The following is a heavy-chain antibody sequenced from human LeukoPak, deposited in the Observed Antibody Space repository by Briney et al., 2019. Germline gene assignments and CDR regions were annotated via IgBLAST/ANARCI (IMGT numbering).Heavy chain of an antibody. J-gene: IGHJ4*02. V-gene: IGHV1-69*04. CDR3: AGEAGREVGLMWPRLGGQDCRYDH. CDR1: GDTFSSYT. D-gene: IGHD3-16*01. Sequence: GASVKVSCKASGDTFSSYTINWVRQAPGQGPEWMGRITPFLGIANYPQKFQGRVTITADESTTTVYMELSSLRSEDTGVYYCAGEAGREVGLMWPRLGGQDCRYDHWGQGTLVTVSS. CDR2: ITPFLGIA.